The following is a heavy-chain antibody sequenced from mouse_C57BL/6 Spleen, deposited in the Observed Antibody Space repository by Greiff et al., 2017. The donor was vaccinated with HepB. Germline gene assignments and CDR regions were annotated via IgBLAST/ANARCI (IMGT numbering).Heavy chain of an antibody. Sequence: QVQLQQPGAELVMPGASVKLSCKASGYTFTSYWMHWVKQRPGQGLEWIGEIDPSDSYTNYNQKFKGKSTLTVDNSSSTAYMQLSSLTSEDSAVYYCARWYGSPYWYFDVWGTGTTVTVSS. CDR3: ARWYGSPYWYFDV. V-gene: IGHV1-69*01. J-gene: IGHJ1*03. CDR2: IDPSDSYT. CDR1: GYTFTSYW. D-gene: IGHD1-1*01.